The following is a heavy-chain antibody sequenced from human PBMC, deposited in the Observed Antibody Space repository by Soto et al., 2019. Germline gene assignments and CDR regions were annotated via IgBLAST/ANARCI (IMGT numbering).Heavy chain of an antibody. J-gene: IGHJ3*02. V-gene: IGHV3-30-3*01. D-gene: IGHD3-9*01. Sequence: GGSLRLSCAASGFTFSSYAMHWVRQAPGKVLEWVALISYDGSDKDYADSVKGRFTISRDNSRNTLFLQMNSLRAEDTAVYYCAKERGYYDILTGYRYDAFDIWGQGTMVTVSS. CDR1: GFTFSSYA. CDR3: AKERGYYDILTGYRYDAFDI. CDR2: ISYDGSDK.